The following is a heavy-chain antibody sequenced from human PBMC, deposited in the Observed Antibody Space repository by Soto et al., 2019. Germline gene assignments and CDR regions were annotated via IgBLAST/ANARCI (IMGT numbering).Heavy chain of an antibody. CDR2: IYYSGST. V-gene: IGHV4-31*02. D-gene: IGHD3-10*01. J-gene: IGHJ4*02. Sequence: SETLSLTCSVSGASISGSDYYWTWVRQYPGKGLEWIGYIYYSGSTYYNPSLKSRVSISVDTSKNQFSLKLNSVTAADTAVYYCARDSFVRVHGEAYWGQGTLVTVSS. CDR3: ARDSFVRVHGEAY. CDR1: GASISGSDYY.